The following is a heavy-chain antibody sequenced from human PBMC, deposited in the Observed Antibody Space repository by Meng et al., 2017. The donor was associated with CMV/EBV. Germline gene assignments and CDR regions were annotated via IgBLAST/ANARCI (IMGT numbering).Heavy chain of an antibody. CDR1: GFSLGTSGGG. V-gene: IGHV2-5*02. CDR3: AHSNVFVTTVASFDY. CDR2: FCWDDDK. Sequence: TVEELAPSLVKPTPTPTLTCLFSGFSLGTSGGGVGWISQPPGKALEWLALFCWDDDKRYSPSLKSRLTITKDTSKTQMVLTMTNMDPVATATYYCAHSNVFVTTVASFDYWGQGTLVTVFS. J-gene: IGHJ4*02. D-gene: IGHD4-23*01.